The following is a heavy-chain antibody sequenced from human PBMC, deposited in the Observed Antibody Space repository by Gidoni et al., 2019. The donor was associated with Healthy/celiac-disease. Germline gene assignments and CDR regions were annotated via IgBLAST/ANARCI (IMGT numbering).Heavy chain of an antibody. D-gene: IGHD1-26*01. CDR3: ARVGGQVGSIGY. V-gene: IGHV3-48*03. CDR1: GFTFSSYE. CDR2: ISSSGSTI. Sequence: EVQLVESGGGLVQPGGSLRLSCAASGFTFSSYEMNWVRQAPGKGLELVSYISSSGSTIYYADSVKGRFTISRDNSKNSLYLQMNSLRAEDTAVYYCARVGGQVGSIGYWGQGTLVTVSS. J-gene: IGHJ4*02.